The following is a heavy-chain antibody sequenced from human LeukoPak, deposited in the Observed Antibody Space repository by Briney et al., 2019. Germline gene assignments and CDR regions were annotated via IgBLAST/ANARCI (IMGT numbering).Heavy chain of an antibody. CDR3: AREDGGYCSSTSCYLGFGY. J-gene: IGHJ4*02. Sequence: SVKVSCKASGGTFSSYAISWVRQVPGQGLEWMGGIIPIFGTANYAQKFQGRVTITADESTSTAYMELSSLRSEDTAVYYCAREDGGYCSSTSCYLGFGYWGQGTLVTVSS. CDR1: GGTFSSYA. CDR2: IIPIFGTA. D-gene: IGHD2-2*01. V-gene: IGHV1-69*13.